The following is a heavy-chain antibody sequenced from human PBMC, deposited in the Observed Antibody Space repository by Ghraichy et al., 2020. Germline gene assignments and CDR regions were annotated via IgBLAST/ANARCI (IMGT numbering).Heavy chain of an antibody. CDR2: IFSNDEK. D-gene: IGHD6-19*01. V-gene: IGHV2-26*01. Sequence: SGPTLVKPTETLTLTCTVSGFSLSNARMGVSWIRQPPGKALEWLAHIFSNDEKSYSTSLKSRLTISKDTSKSQVVLTMTNMDPVDTATYYCARIKRQWPIPLYYYYGMDVWGQGTTVTVSS. CDR1: GFSLSNARMG. J-gene: IGHJ6*02. CDR3: ARIKRQWPIPLYYYYGMDV.